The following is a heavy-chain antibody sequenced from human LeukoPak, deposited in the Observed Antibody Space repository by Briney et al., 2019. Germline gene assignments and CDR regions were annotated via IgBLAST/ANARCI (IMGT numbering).Heavy chain of an antibody. CDR2: IYYSGST. Sequence: GSLRLSCAASGFTVSSNYMSWIRQPPGKGLEWIGSIYYSGSTYYNPSLKSRVTISVDTSKNQFSLKLSSVTAADTAVYYCARVVDSYHFDYWGQGTLVTVSS. CDR3: ARVVDSYHFDY. J-gene: IGHJ4*02. CDR1: GFTVSSNY. D-gene: IGHD2-15*01. V-gene: IGHV4-39*01.